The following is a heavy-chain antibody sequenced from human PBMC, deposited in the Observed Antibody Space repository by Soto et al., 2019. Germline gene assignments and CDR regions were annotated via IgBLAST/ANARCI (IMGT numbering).Heavy chain of an antibody. D-gene: IGHD3-16*01. CDR1: GNTLTELS. V-gene: IGHV1-24*01. CDR2: FDPEERET. J-gene: IGHJ4*02. CDR3: AADLAIADSDY. Sequence: ASVKVSCKLSGNTLTELSIHWVRQAPGKGLEWMGAFDPEERETIYSQQFQGRVTMTQDTSTDTAYMQLTSLRHEDTAVYYCAADLAIADSDYWGQGTLVTVPQ.